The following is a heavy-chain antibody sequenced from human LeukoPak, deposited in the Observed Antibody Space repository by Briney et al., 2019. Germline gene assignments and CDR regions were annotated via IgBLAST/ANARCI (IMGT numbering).Heavy chain of an antibody. CDR1: GFTFSSYA. CDR3: AKNQAWDSSWYQSQVWYFDL. D-gene: IGHD6-13*01. Sequence: GGSLRLSCAASGFTFSSYAMHWVRQAPGKGLEWVAVISYDGSNKYYADSVKGRFTISRDNSKNTLYLQMNSLRAEDTAVYYCAKNQAWDSSWYQSQVWYFDLWGRGTLVTVSS. J-gene: IGHJ2*01. V-gene: IGHV3-30-3*02. CDR2: ISYDGSNK.